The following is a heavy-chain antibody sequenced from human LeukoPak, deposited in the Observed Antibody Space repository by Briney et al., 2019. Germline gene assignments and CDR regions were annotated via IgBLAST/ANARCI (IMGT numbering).Heavy chain of an antibody. J-gene: IGHJ3*02. Sequence: SETLSLTCTVSGGSISSSSYYWGWIRQPPGKGLEWIGSIYYSGSTYYNPSLKSRVTISVDTSKNQFSLKLSSVTAADTAVYYCARHRAGATMTLDAFDIWGQGTMVTVSS. D-gene: IGHD3-22*01. CDR1: GGSISSSSYY. CDR3: ARHRAGATMTLDAFDI. V-gene: IGHV4-39*01. CDR2: IYYSGST.